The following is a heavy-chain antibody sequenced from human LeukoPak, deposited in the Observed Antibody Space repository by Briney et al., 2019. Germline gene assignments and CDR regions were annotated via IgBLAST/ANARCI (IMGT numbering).Heavy chain of an antibody. Sequence: KTGGSLRLSCAASGFTFSSYSMNWVRQTPGKGLEWVSSISSSSSYTYYADSVKGRFTISRDNAKNSLYLQMNSLRAEDTAVYYCARDLYSGYDAFDYWGQGTLVTVSS. V-gene: IGHV3-21*01. CDR3: ARDLYSGYDAFDY. J-gene: IGHJ4*02. D-gene: IGHD5-12*01. CDR2: ISSSSSYT. CDR1: GFTFSSYS.